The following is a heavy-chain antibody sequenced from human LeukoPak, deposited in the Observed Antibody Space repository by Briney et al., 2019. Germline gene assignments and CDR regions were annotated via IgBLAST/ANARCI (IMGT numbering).Heavy chain of an antibody. CDR3: LLRRDGYTHFDY. CDR1: GGSISSDNYY. V-gene: IGHV4-61*02. J-gene: IGHJ4*02. D-gene: IGHD5-24*01. Sequence: PSQTLSLTCTVYGGSISSDNYYGNWIRQPAGKRLEWMGRIYTSGSTNYNPSLKTRVTISIDTSKNQFSLKLTSVTAADTAVYYCLLRRDGYTHFDYWGQGTLVTVSS. CDR2: IYTSGST.